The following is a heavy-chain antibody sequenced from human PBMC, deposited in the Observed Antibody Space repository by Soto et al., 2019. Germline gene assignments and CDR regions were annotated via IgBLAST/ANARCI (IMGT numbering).Heavy chain of an antibody. Sequence: GGSLRLSCATSGFTFSSYGRHWVRQAPGKGLEWVAVISYDGSNKYYADSVKGRFTISRDNSKNTLYLQMNSLRAEDTAVYYCANVGNYYGSGSYYRNHFDYWGQGTLVTVSS. CDR3: ANVGNYYGSGSYYRNHFDY. CDR1: GFTFSSYG. V-gene: IGHV3-30*18. J-gene: IGHJ4*02. D-gene: IGHD3-10*01. CDR2: ISYDGSNK.